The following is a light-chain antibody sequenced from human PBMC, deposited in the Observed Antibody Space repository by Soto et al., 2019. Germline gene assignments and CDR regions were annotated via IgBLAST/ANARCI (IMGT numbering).Light chain of an antibody. CDR1: QSVSSSY. V-gene: IGKV3D-20*02. J-gene: IGKJ5*01. Sequence: EIVLTQSPGTLSLSPGERATLSCRASQSVSSSYLAWYQQKHGQAPRLLIYGASSRATGIPARFSGSGSGTDGTITISSLEPEDFEVYYGQQRSNWPITFGQGTRLEI. CDR3: QQRSNWPIT. CDR2: GAS.